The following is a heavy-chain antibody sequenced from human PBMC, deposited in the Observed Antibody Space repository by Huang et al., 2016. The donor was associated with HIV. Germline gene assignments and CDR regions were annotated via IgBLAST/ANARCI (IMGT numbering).Heavy chain of an antibody. D-gene: IGHD1-20*01. CDR2: LNPNSGGT. CDR3: TYKGHY. V-gene: IGHV1-2*02. CDR1: GYTFTGYY. J-gene: IGHJ4*02. Sequence: QVQLVQSGTEVKKPGASVKVSCKDSGYTFTGYYIHWVRQAPGKGLEWMGWLNPNSGGTNYAPKVLDRVTLTSDTSISTGYMELTNLTSDDTALYYCTYKGHYWGQGTLVTVSS.